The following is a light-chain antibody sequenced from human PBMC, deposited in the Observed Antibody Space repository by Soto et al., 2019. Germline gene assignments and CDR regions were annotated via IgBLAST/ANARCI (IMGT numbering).Light chain of an antibody. CDR2: DVS. V-gene: IGLV2-14*03. CDR1: SSDVGAYNY. Sequence: ALTQPASVSGSPGQSIANSCTGTSSDVGAYNYVSWYQRHPGKAPKLMIYDVSNRPSGVSDRFSGSKSGNMASLTISGLQAEDEADYYCSSYTSSSTLVFGGGTKLTVL. J-gene: IGLJ2*01. CDR3: SSYTSSSTLV.